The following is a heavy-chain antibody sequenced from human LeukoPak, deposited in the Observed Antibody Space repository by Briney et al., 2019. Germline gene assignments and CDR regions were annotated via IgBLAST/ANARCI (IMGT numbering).Heavy chain of an antibody. Sequence: GGSLRLSCAASGFTFSSYGMNWVRQAPGKGLECISTISDDSSFTYYADSVKGRSAISRDDSKNTLYLQMNNLKVEDTAVYYCAKGRCSGVGCDSFHSWGQGALVTVSS. CDR3: AKGRCSGVGCDSFHS. J-gene: IGHJ4*02. CDR2: ISDDSSFT. V-gene: IGHV3-23*01. CDR1: GFTFSSYG. D-gene: IGHD2-15*01.